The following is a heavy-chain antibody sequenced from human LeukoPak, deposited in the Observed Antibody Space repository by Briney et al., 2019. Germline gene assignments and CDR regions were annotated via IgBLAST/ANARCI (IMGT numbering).Heavy chain of an antibody. CDR2: INPNSGGT. V-gene: IGHV1-2*06. CDR3: AKGRDGYTFDY. J-gene: IGHJ4*02. Sequence: ASVKVSCKASGYAFTGYYMHWVRQAPGQGLEWMGRINPNSGGTNYAQKFQGRVTMTRDTSISTAYMELSSLRSEDTAVYYCAKGRDGYTFDYWGQGTLVTVSS. D-gene: IGHD5-24*01. CDR1: GYAFTGYY.